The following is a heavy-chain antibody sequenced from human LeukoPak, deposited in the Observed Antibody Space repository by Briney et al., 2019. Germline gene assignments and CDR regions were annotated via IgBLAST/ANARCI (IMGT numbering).Heavy chain of an antibody. Sequence: SETLSLTCTVSGGPIDRHYWSWIRHPPGKGLEWIGYVFYPGSTNYNPSLKSRVTMSLDTSRDQFSLRLTSVTAAETAIYYCGSSLAGSTWYGVFDSWSEGALVTVSS. CDR2: VFYPGST. J-gene: IGHJ4*02. CDR3: GSSLAGSTWYGVFDS. D-gene: IGHD6-13*01. V-gene: IGHV4-59*11. CDR1: GGPIDRHY.